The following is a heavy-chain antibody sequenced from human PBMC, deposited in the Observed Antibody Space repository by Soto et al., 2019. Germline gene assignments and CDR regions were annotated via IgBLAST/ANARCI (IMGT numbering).Heavy chain of an antibody. CDR1: GYTFTGYY. V-gene: IGHV1-2*02. Sequence: ASVKVSCKASGYTFTGYYMHWVRQAPGQGLEWMGWINPNSGGTNYAQKFQGRVTMTRDTSISTAYMELSRLRSDDTAVYYCARVYYGTSQEYFQHWGQGALVTVSS. CDR2: INPNSGGT. CDR3: ARVYYGTSQEYFQH. J-gene: IGHJ1*01. D-gene: IGHD3-10*01.